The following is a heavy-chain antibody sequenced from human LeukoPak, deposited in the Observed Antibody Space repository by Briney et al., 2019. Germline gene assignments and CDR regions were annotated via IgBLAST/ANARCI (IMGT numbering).Heavy chain of an antibody. J-gene: IGHJ4*02. CDR3: ARDPTGDRLFDY. CDR1: GFTFSSYS. V-gene: IGHV3-21*01. D-gene: IGHD1-26*01. Sequence: GGSLRLSCAASGFTFSSYSMNWVRQVPGKGLEWVSSISSSSSYIYYADSVKGRFTISRDNAKNSLYLQMNSLRAEDTAVYYCARDPTGDRLFDYWGQGTLVTVSS. CDR2: ISSSSSYI.